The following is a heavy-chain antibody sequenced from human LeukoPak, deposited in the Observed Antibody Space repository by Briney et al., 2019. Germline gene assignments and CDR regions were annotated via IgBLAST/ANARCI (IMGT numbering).Heavy chain of an antibody. CDR3: ASAGPDDY. CDR1: GFSFSSYA. V-gene: IGHV3-30*04. J-gene: IGHJ4*02. Sequence: GGSLRLSCAASGFSFSSYAMHWVRQAPGKGLEWVTAILNDGSNKFYADSVKGRFTISRDTSKNTLYLQMNSLRAEDTAVYYCASAGPDDYWGQGTLVTVSS. D-gene: IGHD1-1*01. CDR2: ILNDGSNK.